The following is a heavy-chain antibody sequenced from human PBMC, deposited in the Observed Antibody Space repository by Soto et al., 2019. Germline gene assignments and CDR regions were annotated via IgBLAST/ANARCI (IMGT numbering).Heavy chain of an antibody. V-gene: IGHV1-18*01. J-gene: IGHJ5*02. Sequence: QVQLVQSGAEVKKPGASVKVSCKASGYNFNSYTISWVRQAPGQGLEWMGRISAYNGNTNYAQKLQGRVTMTTDTSTSTAYTELRSLRSDDTAVYHCARVVGALGHCFDPWGQGTLVTVSS. CDR1: GYNFNSYT. D-gene: IGHD1-26*01. CDR3: ARVVGALGHCFDP. CDR2: ISAYNGNT.